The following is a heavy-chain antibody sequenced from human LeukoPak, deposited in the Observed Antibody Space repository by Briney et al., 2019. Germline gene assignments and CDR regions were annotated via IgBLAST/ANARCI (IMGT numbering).Heavy chain of an antibody. J-gene: IGHJ4*02. V-gene: IGHV3-23*01. CDR1: GFTFSSYA. D-gene: IGHD4-17*01. CDR3: AKHDFGDFTPSPYPI. CDR2: VTNNGGST. Sequence: GGSLRLSCAASGFTFSSYAMSWVRQAPGMGLEWVSTVTNNGGSTYCPDSVKGRFTISRDNSKNTLYLQMSSLRAEDTAVYYCAKHDFGDFTPSPYPIWGQETLVTVSS.